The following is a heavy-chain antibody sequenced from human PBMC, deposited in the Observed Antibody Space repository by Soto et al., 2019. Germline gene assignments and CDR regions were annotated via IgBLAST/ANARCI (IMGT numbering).Heavy chain of an antibody. CDR1: GGSISSVSYY. CDR3: ARERGILLWFGDPMRYYYGMDV. J-gene: IGHJ6*02. V-gene: IGHV4-39*02. CDR2: IYYSGSA. Sequence: SETLSLTCTVSGGSISSVSYYWGWIRQPPGKGLEWIGSIYYSGSAYYSPSLKSRVTMSVDTSKNQLSLKLSSVTAADTAVYYCARERGILLWFGDPMRYYYGMDVWGQGTTVTVSS. D-gene: IGHD3-10*01.